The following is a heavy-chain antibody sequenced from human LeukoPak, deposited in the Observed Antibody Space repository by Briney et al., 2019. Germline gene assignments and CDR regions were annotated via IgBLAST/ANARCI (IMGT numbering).Heavy chain of an antibody. J-gene: IGHJ6*04. D-gene: IGHD3-9*01. Sequence: SETLSLTCAVYGRSFSGYYWNWIRQPPGKGLEWIGEINHSGSTNYNTSLKSRVTISVDTSKNQFSLKLSSVTAADTAVYYCARLPHDWLLTVHYYGMDVWGKGTTVTVSS. CDR2: INHSGST. CDR3: ARLPHDWLLTVHYYGMDV. CDR1: GRSFSGYY. V-gene: IGHV4-34*01.